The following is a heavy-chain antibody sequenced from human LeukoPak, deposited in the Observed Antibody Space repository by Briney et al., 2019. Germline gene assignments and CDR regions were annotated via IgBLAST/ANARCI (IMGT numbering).Heavy chain of an antibody. V-gene: IGHV3-7*01. Sequence: AGGSLRLSCVASGFSFSDYDMNWVRQAPGKGLQWVANINPDGSEKYYVDSVKGRFTISRDNAKNSLYLQMNSLRAEDTAVYYCARTYAYDATGDRGHWGQGTLVTVSS. CDR3: ARTYAYDATGDRGH. J-gene: IGHJ4*02. CDR1: GFSFSDYD. D-gene: IGHD3-16*01. CDR2: INPDGSEK.